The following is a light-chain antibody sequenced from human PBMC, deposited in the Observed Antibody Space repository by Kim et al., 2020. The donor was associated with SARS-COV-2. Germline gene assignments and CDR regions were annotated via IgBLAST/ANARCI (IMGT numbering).Light chain of an antibody. CDR3: AMYISSGIWE. J-gene: IGLJ3*02. V-gene: IGLV8-61*01. CDR2: NTN. CDR1: SGSVSSTYY. Sequence: QTVVTQEPSFSVSPGGTVTLTCGLTSGSVSSTYYPSWYQQAPGQAPRTLIYNTNTRSSGVPDRFSGSILGNKAALTITGAQADDECDYYCAMYISSGIWEFGGGTKLTVL.